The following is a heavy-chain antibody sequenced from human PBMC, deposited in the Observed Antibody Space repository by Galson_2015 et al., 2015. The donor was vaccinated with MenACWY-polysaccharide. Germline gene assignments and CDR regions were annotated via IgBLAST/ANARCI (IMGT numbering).Heavy chain of an antibody. Sequence: SLRLSCAASGFMFRNYVMSWVRQAPGKGLEWVSALSGSATDTYYAESVKGRFTISRDNSKNTLYLQMSSLRVEDTALYYCVKDSYDGTHGGMGYWGQGTLVTVSS. V-gene: IGHV3-23*01. CDR3: VKDSYDGTHGGMGY. D-gene: IGHD3-16*01. J-gene: IGHJ1*01. CDR2: LSGSATDT. CDR1: GFMFRNYV.